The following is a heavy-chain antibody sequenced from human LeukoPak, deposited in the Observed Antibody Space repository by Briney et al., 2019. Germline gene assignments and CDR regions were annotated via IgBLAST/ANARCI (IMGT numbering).Heavy chain of an antibody. D-gene: IGHD6-19*01. J-gene: IGHJ4*02. Sequence: GGSLRLSCVASGFTFSNYAMSWVRQPPGKEQQWVSGISASGGSTYYADSVKGRFSMSRDNSKNTLFLQMNTLRAEDTAIYYCAKVSDSSGWYYDYWGQGTQVTVSS. CDR2: ISASGGST. V-gene: IGHV3-23*01. CDR3: AKVSDSSGWYYDY. CDR1: GFTFSNYA.